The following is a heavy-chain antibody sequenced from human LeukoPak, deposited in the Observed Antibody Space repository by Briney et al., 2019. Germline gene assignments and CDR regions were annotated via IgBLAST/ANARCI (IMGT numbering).Heavy chain of an antibody. J-gene: IGHJ3*02. Sequence: PGGSLRLSCSASGFTVSFNYMTWVRQASGKGLEWVSVIYSGGTTYYADSVKGRFTISRDSSKDTLYLQMNSLRAEDTAVYYCARASTVVTRSATNDAFDIWGQGTVVTVSS. CDR1: GFTVSFNY. CDR3: ARASTVVTRSATNDAFDI. V-gene: IGHV3-66*01. D-gene: IGHD4-23*01. CDR2: IYSGGTT.